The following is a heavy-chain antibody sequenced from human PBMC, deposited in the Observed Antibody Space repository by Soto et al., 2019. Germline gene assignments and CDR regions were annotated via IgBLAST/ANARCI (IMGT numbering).Heavy chain of an antibody. CDR2: IYYSGST. CDR3: ARGPHSADYYYYYMDV. Sequence: SETLSLTCTVSGGSISSYYWSWIRQPPGKGLEWIGYIYYSGSTNYNPSLKSRVTISVDTSKNQFSLKLSSVTAADTAVYYCARGPHSADYYYYYMDVWGKGTTVTVSS. CDR1: GGSISSYY. J-gene: IGHJ6*03. V-gene: IGHV4-59*01. D-gene: IGHD6-13*01.